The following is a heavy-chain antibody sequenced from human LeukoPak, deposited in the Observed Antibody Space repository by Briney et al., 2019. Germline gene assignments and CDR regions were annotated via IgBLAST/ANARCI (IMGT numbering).Heavy chain of an antibody. D-gene: IGHD3-22*01. V-gene: IGHV1-2*02. Sequence: ASVKVSCKASGYTFTGYYMHWVRQAPGQGLEWMGWINPNSGGTNYAQRFQGRVTMTRDTSISTAYMELSRLRSDDTAVYYCARDSYYDSSGYYSSEYFQHWGQGTLVTVSS. J-gene: IGHJ1*01. CDR2: INPNSGGT. CDR1: GYTFTGYY. CDR3: ARDSYYDSSGYYSSEYFQH.